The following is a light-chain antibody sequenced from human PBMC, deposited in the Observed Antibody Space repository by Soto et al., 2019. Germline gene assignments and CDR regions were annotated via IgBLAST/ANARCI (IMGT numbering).Light chain of an antibody. CDR2: DAS. Sequence: EIVLTQSPATLSLSPGERATLSCGASQSINNNYLAWYQQKPGLAPRLLIYDASTRAAGIPDRFSGSGSGTDFTLTISRLEPEDVAVYYCQQFDNLITFGGGTKVEIK. J-gene: IGKJ4*01. CDR1: QSINNNY. CDR3: QQFDNLIT. V-gene: IGKV3D-20*01.